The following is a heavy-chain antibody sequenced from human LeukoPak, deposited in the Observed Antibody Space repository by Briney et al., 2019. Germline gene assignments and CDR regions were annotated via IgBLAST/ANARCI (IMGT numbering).Heavy chain of an antibody. D-gene: IGHD1-26*01. Sequence: PGGSLRLSCAASGFTFSSYAMSWVRQAPGKGVEGGSAISGSGGSTYYADSVKGRVTISRGNYKKTLYLQMNSLRAEDTAVYYCAKLQIVGPTPFDYWGQGTLVTVSS. CDR3: AKLQIVGPTPFDY. J-gene: IGHJ4*02. CDR2: ISGSGGST. V-gene: IGHV3-23*01. CDR1: GFTFSSYA.